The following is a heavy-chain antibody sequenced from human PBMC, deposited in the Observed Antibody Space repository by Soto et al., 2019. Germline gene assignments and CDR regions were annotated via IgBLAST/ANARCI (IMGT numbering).Heavy chain of an antibody. CDR1: GFTFSSYA. CDR3: AKDRQLDCASSDAFDI. D-gene: IGHD2-21*02. V-gene: IGHV3-23*01. J-gene: IGHJ3*02. Sequence: EVQLLESGGGLVQPGGSLRLSCAASGFTFSSYAMSWVRQAPGKGLEWVSGISGSGVSTYYADSVMGQFTISRDNAKNTRCRKMNSMRAEGTAGYYCAKDRQLDCASSDAFDIWGQGTKVTVS. CDR2: ISGSGVST.